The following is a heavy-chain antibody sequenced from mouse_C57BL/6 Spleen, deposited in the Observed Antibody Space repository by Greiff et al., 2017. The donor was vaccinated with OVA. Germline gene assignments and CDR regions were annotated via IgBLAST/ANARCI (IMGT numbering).Heavy chain of an antibody. D-gene: IGHD2-5*01. V-gene: IGHV1-26*01. CDR3: ARGNYYSNPYAMDY. CDR1: GYTFTDYY. Sequence: VHVKQPGAELVKPGASVKMSCKASGYTFTDYYMNWVKQSHGKSLEWIGDINPNNGGTSYNQKFKGKATLTVDKSSSTAYMELRSLTSEDSAVYYCARGNYYSNPYAMDYWGQGTSVTVSS. CDR2: INPNNGGT. J-gene: IGHJ4*01.